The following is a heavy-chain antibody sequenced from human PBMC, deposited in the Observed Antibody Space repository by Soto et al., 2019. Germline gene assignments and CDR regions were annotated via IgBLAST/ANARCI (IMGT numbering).Heavy chain of an antibody. CDR3: ARRPILFDPSSTSSLAYYGMDV. V-gene: IGHV5-10-1*01. CDR2: IDPSDSYT. CDR1: GYSFTSYW. J-gene: IGHJ6*02. D-gene: IGHD2-2*01. Sequence: GESLKISCKGSGYSFTSYWISWVRQMPGKGLEWMGRIDPSDSYTNYSPSFQGHVTISADKSISTAYLQWSSLKASDTAMYYCARRPILFDPSSTSSLAYYGMDVWGQGTTVTVSS.